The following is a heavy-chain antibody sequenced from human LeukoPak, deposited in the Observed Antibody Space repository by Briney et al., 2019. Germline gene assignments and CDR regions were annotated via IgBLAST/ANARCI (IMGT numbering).Heavy chain of an antibody. Sequence: SSETLSLTCTVSGGSISSSSYYWGWIRQPPGKGLEWIGEIYHSGSTNYNPSLKGRVTISVDKSKNQFSLKLSSVTAADTAVYYCARDGGYSYGFGYWGQGTLVTVSS. CDR1: GGSISSSSYY. J-gene: IGHJ4*02. D-gene: IGHD5-18*01. CDR3: ARDGGYSYGFGY. CDR2: IYHSGST. V-gene: IGHV4-39*07.